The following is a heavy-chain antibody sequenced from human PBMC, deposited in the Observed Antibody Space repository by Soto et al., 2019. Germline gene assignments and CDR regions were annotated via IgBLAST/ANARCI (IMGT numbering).Heavy chain of an antibody. CDR1: GGSISSSSYY. Sequence: SETLSLTCTVSGGSISSSSYYWGWIRQPPGKGLEWIGSIYYSGSTYYNPSLKSRVTISVDTSKNQFSLKLSSVTAADTAVYYCARACDWNYDYYYYGMDVWGQGTTVTVSS. J-gene: IGHJ6*02. CDR2: IYYSGST. D-gene: IGHD1-7*01. CDR3: ARACDWNYDYYYYGMDV. V-gene: IGHV4-39*01.